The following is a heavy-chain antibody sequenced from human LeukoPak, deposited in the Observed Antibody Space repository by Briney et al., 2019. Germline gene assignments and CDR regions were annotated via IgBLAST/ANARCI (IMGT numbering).Heavy chain of an antibody. CDR1: GFTFSTYA. D-gene: IGHD6-19*01. CDR2: ISGSGGST. J-gene: IGHJ4*02. Sequence: PGGSLRLSCEASGFTFSTYAMNWVRQAPGKGLEWVSAISGSGGSTYYADSVKGRFTISRDNSKNTLYPQMNSLRAEDTAVYYCAKATPYSSGWPYYFDYWGQGTLVTVSS. CDR3: AKATPYSSGWPYYFDY. V-gene: IGHV3-23*01.